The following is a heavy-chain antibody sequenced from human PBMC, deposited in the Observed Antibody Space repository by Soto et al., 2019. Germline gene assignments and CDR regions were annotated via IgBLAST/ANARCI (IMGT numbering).Heavy chain of an antibody. Sequence: GESRKISCKGSGYSVTSYWIGWVRQMPGKGLEWMGIIYPGDSDTRYSPSFQGQVTISADKSISTAYLQWSSLKASDTAMYYCARGHHFTIFGVAAFDPWGQGTLVTVSS. CDR2: IYPGDSDT. V-gene: IGHV5-51*01. CDR3: ARGHHFTIFGVAAFDP. J-gene: IGHJ5*02. CDR1: GYSVTSYW. D-gene: IGHD3-3*01.